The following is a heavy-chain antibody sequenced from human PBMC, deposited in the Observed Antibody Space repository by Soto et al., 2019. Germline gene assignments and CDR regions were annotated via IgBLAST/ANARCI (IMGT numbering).Heavy chain of an antibody. CDR1: GYIFTSYV. V-gene: IGHV1-3*05. CDR3: ASDLAFDI. Sequence: QVQLVQSGAEEKKPGASVKVSCKASGYIFTSYVMHWVRQAPGQRLEWMGWLNAGNGNTKYSQKFQGRVTITGDASASTSYMELSSLRSEVSAVYYCASDLAFDIWGQGTTGTVSS. J-gene: IGHJ3*02. CDR2: LNAGNGNT.